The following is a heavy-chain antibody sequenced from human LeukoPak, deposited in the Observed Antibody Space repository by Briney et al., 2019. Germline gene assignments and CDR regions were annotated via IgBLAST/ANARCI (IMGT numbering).Heavy chain of an antibody. D-gene: IGHD6-13*01. CDR3: ARDFFPIVDSSWYEIGY. CDR1: GFTFNDYA. Sequence: GGSLRLSCAASGFTFNDYAMYWVRQTPGKGLEWVTLISCDGYDKSYADSVRGRFTISRDNSKNTLYLQMDSLRSEDTAVYYCARDFFPIVDSSWYEIGYWGQGTLVTVSS. J-gene: IGHJ4*02. CDR2: ISCDGYDK. V-gene: IGHV3-30-3*01.